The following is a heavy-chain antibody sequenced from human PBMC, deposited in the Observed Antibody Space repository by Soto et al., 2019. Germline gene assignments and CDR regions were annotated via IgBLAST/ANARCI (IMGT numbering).Heavy chain of an antibody. J-gene: IGHJ6*03. V-gene: IGHV1-46*03. CDR2: INPSGGST. Sequence: ASVKGACKASGYTFTSYYMHWVLQAPGQGLEWMGIINPSGGSTSYAQKFQGRVTMTRDTSTRTVYMELSRLRSEDTAVYYCARDINTINTRYYSYYTDVWGKGPTVTVSS. D-gene: IGHD3-10*01. CDR3: ARDINTINTRYYSYYTDV. CDR1: GYTFTSYY.